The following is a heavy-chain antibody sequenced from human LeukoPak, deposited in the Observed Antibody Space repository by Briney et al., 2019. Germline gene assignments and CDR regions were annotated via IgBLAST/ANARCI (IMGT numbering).Heavy chain of an antibody. V-gene: IGHV3-74*01. J-gene: IGHJ4*02. CDR1: GLTFSSYW. D-gene: IGHD1-26*01. CDR2: INSDGSST. Sequence: PGGSLRLSCAASGLTFSSYWMHWVCQAPGKGLGWVSRINSDGSSTSYADSVKGRFTISRDNAKNTLYLQMNSLRAEDTAVYYCARRSSGSPPYYFGYWGQGTLVTVSS. CDR3: ARRSSGSPPYYFGY.